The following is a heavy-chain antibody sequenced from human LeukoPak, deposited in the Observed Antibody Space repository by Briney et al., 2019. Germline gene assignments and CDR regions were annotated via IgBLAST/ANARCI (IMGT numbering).Heavy chain of an antibody. CDR3: AKTRSSPSWFDT. CDR1: GGSISSSY. V-gene: IGHV4-4*07. CDR2: IYTNGGI. Sequence: SVTLTLTCTVSGGSISSSYWSWIRQHAGKGLEWIGRIYTNGGINYNPSLKSRVTISFDKSQNQLSLRLSSVTAADTAVYYCAKTRSSPSWFDTWGQGTLVTVSS. J-gene: IGHJ5*02.